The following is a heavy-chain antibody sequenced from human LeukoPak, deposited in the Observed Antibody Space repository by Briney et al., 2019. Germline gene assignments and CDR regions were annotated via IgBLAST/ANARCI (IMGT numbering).Heavy chain of an antibody. J-gene: IGHJ3*02. CDR3: AKDLGLWFGESDAFDI. D-gene: IGHD3-10*01. Sequence: AGGSLRLSCAASGFTFSSYGMHWVRQAPGKGLEWVAFIRYDGSNKYYADSVKGRFTISRDNSKNTLYLQMNSLRAEDTAVYYCAKDLGLWFGESDAFDIWGQGTVVTVSS. V-gene: IGHV3-30*02. CDR2: IRYDGSNK. CDR1: GFTFSSYG.